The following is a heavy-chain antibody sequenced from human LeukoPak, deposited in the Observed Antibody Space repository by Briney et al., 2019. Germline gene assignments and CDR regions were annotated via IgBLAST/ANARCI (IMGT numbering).Heavy chain of an antibody. CDR2: INHSGST. CDR1: GGSFSGYY. CDR3: ARGNYYDIFTGYRW. D-gene: IGHD3-9*01. Sequence: SETLSLTCAVYGGSFSGYYWSWIRQPPGKGLEWIGEINHSGSTNYNPSLKSRVTISVDTSKNQFSLKLSSVTAADTAVYYCARGNYYDIFTGYRWWGQGTLVTVSS. J-gene: IGHJ4*02. V-gene: IGHV4-34*01.